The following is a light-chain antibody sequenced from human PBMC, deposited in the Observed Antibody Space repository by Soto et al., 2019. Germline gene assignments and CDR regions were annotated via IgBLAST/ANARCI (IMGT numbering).Light chain of an antibody. CDR2: AAS. V-gene: IGKV3-20*01. J-gene: IGKJ1*01. CDR3: HQYGTSPQT. CDR1: QSVSRSY. Sequence: EIVLTQSPGTLSLSPGERATLSCRASQSVSRSYLAWYQQKPGQAPRLLIYAASSRATGIPDRFSGSGSGTDFTLTISRLEPEDFAVYYCHQYGTSPQTFRQGTKVEIK.